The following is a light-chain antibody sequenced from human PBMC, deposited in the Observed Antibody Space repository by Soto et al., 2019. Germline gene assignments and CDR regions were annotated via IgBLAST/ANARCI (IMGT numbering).Light chain of an antibody. V-gene: IGLV2-14*03. CDR3: SSYTTSNTRQIV. Sequence: QSVLTQPASVSVSPGQSITISCTGTSSDVGGYNYVSWYQHHPGKAPKLIIYDVTNRPSGVSNPFSGSKSGNTASLTISVLQPEVEVDYYCSSYTTSNTRQIVFGTGTKVTVL. CDR2: DVT. J-gene: IGLJ1*01. CDR1: SSDVGGYNY.